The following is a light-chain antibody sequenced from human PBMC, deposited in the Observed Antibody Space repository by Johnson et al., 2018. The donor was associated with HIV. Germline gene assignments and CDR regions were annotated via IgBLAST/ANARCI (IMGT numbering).Light chain of an antibody. CDR2: ENN. CDR3: GTWDSSLSAGV. CDR1: SSNIGNTY. Sequence: QPVLTQPPSVSAAPGQKVTISCSGSSSNIGNTYVSWYQQLPGTAPKLLIYENNKQPSGIPDRFSGSKSGTSATLGITGLQTGDGADYYCGTWDSSLSAGVFGTGTKVTVL. V-gene: IGLV1-51*02. J-gene: IGLJ1*01.